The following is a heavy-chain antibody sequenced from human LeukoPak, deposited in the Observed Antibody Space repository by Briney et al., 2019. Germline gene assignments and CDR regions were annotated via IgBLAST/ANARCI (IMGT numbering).Heavy chain of an antibody. D-gene: IGHD6-19*01. Sequence: ASVKVSCXASGGTFSSYAISWVRQAPGQGLEWMGGIIPIFGTANYAQKFQGRVTITTDESTSTAYMELSSLRSEDTAVYYCARSEGTVAGTADYWGQGTLVTVSS. CDR2: IIPIFGTA. CDR1: GGTFSSYA. CDR3: ARSEGTVAGTADY. V-gene: IGHV1-69*05. J-gene: IGHJ4*02.